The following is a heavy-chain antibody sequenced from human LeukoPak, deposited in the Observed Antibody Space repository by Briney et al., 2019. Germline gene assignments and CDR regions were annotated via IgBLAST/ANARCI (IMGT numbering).Heavy chain of an antibody. Sequence: ASVKVSCKASGYTFTSYDINWVRQATGQGLEWMGWMNPNSGNTGYAQKFQGRVTITRNTSISTAYMELSSLRSEDTAVYYCARDLRGNDAFDIWGQGTMVTVSS. CDR3: ARDLRGNDAFDI. CDR1: GYTFTSYD. J-gene: IGHJ3*02. CDR2: MNPNSGNT. V-gene: IGHV1-8*03.